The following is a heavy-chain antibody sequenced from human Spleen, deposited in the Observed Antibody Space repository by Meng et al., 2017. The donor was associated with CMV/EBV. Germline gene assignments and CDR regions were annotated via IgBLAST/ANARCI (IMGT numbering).Heavy chain of an antibody. Sequence: SETLSFTCTVSGGSISSSSYYWGWIRQPPGKGLEWIGSIYYSGSTYYNPSLKSRVTISVDTSKNQFSLKLSSVTAADTAVYYCARDIAAAGYIDYWGQGTLVTVSS. CDR3: ARDIAAAGYIDY. CDR1: GGSISSSSYY. D-gene: IGHD6-13*01. CDR2: IYYSGST. V-gene: IGHV4-39*07. J-gene: IGHJ4*02.